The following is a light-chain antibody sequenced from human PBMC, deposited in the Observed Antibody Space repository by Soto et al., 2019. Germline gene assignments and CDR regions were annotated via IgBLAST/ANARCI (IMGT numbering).Light chain of an antibody. Sequence: DIQMTQSPSSLSASVGDRVTITCRASQSISTYLHWYQQKPGRAPELLIYSASSLQSGVPSRFSGSGSGTDFTLTISSLKPEYFATYYCQQIYSTPRTFGQGTKVEIK. CDR3: QQIYSTPRT. CDR2: SAS. CDR1: QSISTY. J-gene: IGKJ1*01. V-gene: IGKV1-39*01.